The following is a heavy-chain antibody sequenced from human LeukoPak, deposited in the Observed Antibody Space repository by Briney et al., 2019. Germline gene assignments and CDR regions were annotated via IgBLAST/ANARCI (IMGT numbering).Heavy chain of an antibody. V-gene: IGHV4-39*01. CDR3: VRGYYDSSGYYMVY. J-gene: IGHJ4*02. CDR1: GGSISSSSYY. Sequence: SSETLSLTCTVSGGSISSSSYYWGWIRQPPGKGLEWIGSIYYSGSTYYNPSLKSRVTISVDTSKNQFSLKLSSVTAADTAVYYCVRGYYDSSGYYMVYWGQGTLVTVSS. CDR2: IYYSGST. D-gene: IGHD3-22*01.